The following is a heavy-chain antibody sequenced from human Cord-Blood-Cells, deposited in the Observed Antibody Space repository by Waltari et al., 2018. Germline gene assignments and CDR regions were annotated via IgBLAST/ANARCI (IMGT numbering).Heavy chain of an antibody. Sequence: QLQLQESGPGLVKPSETLSLTCTVSGGSISSSSYYWGWIRQPPGKGLEWIGSIYYSGSNYYNPPLKSRVTISVDTSKNQFSLKLSSVTAADTAVYYCARLPWGDGYEGYWGQGTLVTVSS. CDR3: ARLPWGDGYEGY. CDR2: IYYSGSN. J-gene: IGHJ4*02. CDR1: GGSISSSSYY. V-gene: IGHV4-39*01. D-gene: IGHD5-12*01.